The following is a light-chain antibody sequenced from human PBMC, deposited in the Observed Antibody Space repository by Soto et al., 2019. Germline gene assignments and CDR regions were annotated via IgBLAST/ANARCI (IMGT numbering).Light chain of an antibody. Sequence: EIVLTQSPGTLSLSPGETATLSCRASETVSSSYLAWYQQKPGQAPRLLIYVASSRATGILDRFSGSGSGTEFTLTISRLEPEAFAVYYCQQYERSPVTFGQGTKLEIK. J-gene: IGKJ2*01. CDR3: QQYERSPVT. CDR2: VAS. V-gene: IGKV3-20*01. CDR1: ETVSSSY.